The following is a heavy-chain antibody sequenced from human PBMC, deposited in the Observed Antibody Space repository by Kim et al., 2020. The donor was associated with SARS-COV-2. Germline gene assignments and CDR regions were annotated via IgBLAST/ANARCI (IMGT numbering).Heavy chain of an antibody. CDR2: ISRRGART. D-gene: IGHD6-25*01. J-gene: IGHJ6*03. V-gene: IGHV3-9*01. CDR1: GFNFDDYA. CDR3: AKGGSRVSYYYLMD. Sequence: GGSLRLSCATSGFNFDDYAMHWVRQAPGKGLEWVAGISRRGARTSYAESVKGRFTISRDNSNKSLYLHMIRLTTDDTAVYYCAKGGSRVSYYYLMD.